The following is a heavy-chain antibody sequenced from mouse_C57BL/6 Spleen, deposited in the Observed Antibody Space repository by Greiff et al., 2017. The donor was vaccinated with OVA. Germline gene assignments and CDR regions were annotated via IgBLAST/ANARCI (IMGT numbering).Heavy chain of an antibody. CDR2: ISGGGGNT. Sequence: EVKVEESGGGLVKPGGSLKLSCAASGFTFSSYTMSWVRQTPEKRLEWVATISGGGGNTYYPDSVKGRFTISRDNAKNTLYLQMSSLRSEDTALYYCARLTGTYFDYWGQGTTLTVSS. CDR1: GFTFSSYT. J-gene: IGHJ2*01. V-gene: IGHV5-9*01. D-gene: IGHD4-1*01. CDR3: ARLTGTYFDY.